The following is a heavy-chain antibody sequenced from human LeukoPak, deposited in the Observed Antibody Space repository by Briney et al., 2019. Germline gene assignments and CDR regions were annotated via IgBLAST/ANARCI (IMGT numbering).Heavy chain of an antibody. V-gene: IGHV1-18*01. CDR3: ARTKNFDSSGRFDY. Sequence: AGVKVSSKGSGYTFDSYAINWVRQAPGQGLEWMGWISAYNGDRNYAQEHQGRVTLTTVTSTSTAYMEWGDRRAEDTAVYSCARTKNFDSSGRFDYWGQGTLVTVSS. CDR1: GYTFDSYA. D-gene: IGHD3-22*01. CDR2: ISAYNGDR. J-gene: IGHJ4*02.